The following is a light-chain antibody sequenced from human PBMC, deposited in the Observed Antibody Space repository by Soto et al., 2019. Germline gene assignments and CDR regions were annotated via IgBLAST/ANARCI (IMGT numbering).Light chain of an antibody. CDR3: QHYGSSSRT. V-gene: IGKV3-20*01. J-gene: IGKJ4*01. Sequence: EIVLTQSPGTLSLSPGERATLSCRASQTVSSSHLAWYQQKPGQAPNLLLYGASSRATGIPDRFSGSGSGTDFTLTISRLEPEDFAVYYCQHYGSSSRTFGGGTKVEIK. CDR1: QTVSSSH. CDR2: GAS.